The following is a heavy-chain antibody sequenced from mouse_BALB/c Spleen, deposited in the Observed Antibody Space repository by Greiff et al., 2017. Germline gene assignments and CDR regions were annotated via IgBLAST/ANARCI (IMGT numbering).Heavy chain of an antibody. D-gene: IGHD1-2*01. V-gene: IGHV5-4*02. Sequence: EVHLVESGGGLVKPGGSLKLSCAASGFTFSDYYMYWVRQTPEKRLEWVATISDGGSYTYYPDSVKGRFTISRDNAKNNLYLQMSSLKSEDTAMYYCAREGGNYGSEGYWGQGTSVTVSS. CDR1: GFTFSDYY. CDR3: AREGGNYGSEGY. CDR2: ISDGGSYT. J-gene: IGHJ4*01.